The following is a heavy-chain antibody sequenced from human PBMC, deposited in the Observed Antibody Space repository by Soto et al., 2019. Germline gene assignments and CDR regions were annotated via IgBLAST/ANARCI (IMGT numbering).Heavy chain of an antibody. CDR2: IIPILGIA. Sequence: ASVKVSCKASGGTFSSYTISWVRQAPGQGLEWMGRIIPILGIANYAQKFQGRVTITADKSTSTAYMELSSLRSEDTAVYYCARVSPPESNYESSFDYWGQGTLVTVSS. CDR3: ARVSPPESNYESSFDY. V-gene: IGHV1-69*02. CDR1: GGTFSSYT. D-gene: IGHD4-4*01. J-gene: IGHJ4*02.